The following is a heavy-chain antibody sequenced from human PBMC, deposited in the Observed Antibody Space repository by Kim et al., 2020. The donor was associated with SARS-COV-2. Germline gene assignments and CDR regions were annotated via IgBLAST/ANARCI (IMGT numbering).Heavy chain of an antibody. Sequence: GGSLRLSCAASGFTFSNAWMSWVRQAPGKGLEWVGRIKSETDGGTRDYAAHVKGRFTISRDDSKNTLYLQMNSLKTEDTAVYYCTTEGPYPTVGWFDPWGQGTLVTVSS. J-gene: IGHJ5*02. V-gene: IGHV3-15*01. CDR1: GFTFSNAW. D-gene: IGHD2-2*01. CDR3: TTEGPYPTVGWFDP. CDR2: IKSETDGGTR.